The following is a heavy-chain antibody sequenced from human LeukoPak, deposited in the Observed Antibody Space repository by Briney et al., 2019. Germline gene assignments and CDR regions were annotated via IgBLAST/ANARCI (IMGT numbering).Heavy chain of an antibody. CDR2: IYSGGST. D-gene: IGHD3-22*01. V-gene: IGHV3-66*01. CDR3: ARTRGYSYYHGMDV. CDR1: GFTVSSNY. J-gene: IGHJ6*02. Sequence: GGSLRLSCAASGFTVSSNYMSWVRQAPGKGLEWVSVIYSGGSTYYADSVKGRFTISRDNSKNTLYLQMNSLRAEDTAVYYCARTRGYSYYHGMDVWGQGTTVTVSS.